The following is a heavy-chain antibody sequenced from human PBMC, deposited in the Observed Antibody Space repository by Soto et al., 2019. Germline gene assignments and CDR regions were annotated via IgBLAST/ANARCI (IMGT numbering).Heavy chain of an antibody. V-gene: IGHV1-69*01. CDR1: GGTPSNSA. CDR3: AGGRIVVVGSRAYYGMDV. CDR2: IIPVFGLV. D-gene: IGHD3-22*01. Sequence: QVHLLLPSGAEVKKPGSSVKVSCKASGGTPSNSAISWVRQAPGQGLEWMGGIIPVFGLVKYAQNFQGRVTFTADESTNTAYMELSSLRPEDTAVYYCAGGRIVVVGSRAYYGMDVWGQGTTVTVSS. J-gene: IGHJ6*02.